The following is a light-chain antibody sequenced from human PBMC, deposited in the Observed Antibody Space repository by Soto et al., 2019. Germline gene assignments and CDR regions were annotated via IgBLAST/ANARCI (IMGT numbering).Light chain of an antibody. J-gene: IGKJ5*01. V-gene: IGKV1-33*01. CDR1: QDISNF. CDR2: AAS. Sequence: DIQMTQSPSSLSASVGDRVTITCQASQDISNFLNWYQQKPGIGPKVLIYAASKLETGVPSRFSGSGSGTVFTFTISSLQPEDVATYYCQQYSTPITFGQGTRLEIK. CDR3: QQYSTPIT.